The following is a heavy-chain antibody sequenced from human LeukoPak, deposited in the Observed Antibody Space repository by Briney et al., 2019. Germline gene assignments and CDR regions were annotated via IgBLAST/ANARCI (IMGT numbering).Heavy chain of an antibody. CDR2: VSGSGFSA. V-gene: IGHV3-23*01. Sequence: QAGGSLRLSCAASRFTFSSYAMSWVRQAPGKGPEWVSAVSGSGFSAYYADSVKGRFTISRDNSKNTVDLQMNRLRAEDTAVYYCAKDRFGYSFGHDDAFDLWGQGTMVTVSS. D-gene: IGHD5-18*01. J-gene: IGHJ3*01. CDR3: AKDRFGYSFGHDDAFDL. CDR1: RFTFSSYA.